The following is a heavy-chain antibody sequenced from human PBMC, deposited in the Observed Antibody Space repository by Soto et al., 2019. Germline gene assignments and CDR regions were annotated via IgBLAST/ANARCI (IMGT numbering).Heavy chain of an antibody. CDR3: ARGGDWQFDY. V-gene: IGHV4-4*02. Sequence: QVQLQESGPGLVKPSGTLSLTCAVSGDSISSDKWWSWVRQPPGKGLEWIGEIHHSGRTNYNPSLKSRVTILVDKSKNQVSLELSSMTAADTAVYYCARGGDWQFDYWGQGTLVTVSS. CDR2: IHHSGRT. J-gene: IGHJ4*02. CDR1: GDSISSDKW. D-gene: IGHD2-21*02.